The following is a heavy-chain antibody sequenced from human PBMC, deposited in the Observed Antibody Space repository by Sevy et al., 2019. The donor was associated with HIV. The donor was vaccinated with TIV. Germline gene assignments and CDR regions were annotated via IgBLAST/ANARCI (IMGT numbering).Heavy chain of an antibody. V-gene: IGHV3-53*01. CDR1: GFSVSNSY. Sequence: GGSLRLFCAASGFSVSNSYMSWVRQAPGKGLQWVSVIYSGDSTYYTDSVKGRFTISRDNSKNTLYLQMNSLRAEDTAAYYCARLSVYYYDSSGYYTTGHAFDIWGQGTMVTVSS. J-gene: IGHJ3*02. CDR3: ARLSVYYYDSSGYYTTGHAFDI. CDR2: IYSGDST. D-gene: IGHD3-22*01.